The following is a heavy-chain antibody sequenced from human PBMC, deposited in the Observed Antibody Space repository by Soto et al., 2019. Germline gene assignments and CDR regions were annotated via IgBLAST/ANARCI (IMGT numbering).Heavy chain of an antibody. CDR1: GYTFNSYG. D-gene: IGHD2-15*01. CDR2: ISAYKGNT. Sequence: QVQLVQSGAEVKKPGASVKVSCKASGYTFNSYGISWVRQAPGQGLESMGWISAYKGNTNYAPKLQGRVTMTTDTSTRTVYMGLRSMRSDDTAVYYCASYASIYCSGGSCSYYDMDVWGQGTTVIVSS. J-gene: IGHJ6*02. CDR3: ASYASIYCSGGSCSYYDMDV. V-gene: IGHV1-18*01.